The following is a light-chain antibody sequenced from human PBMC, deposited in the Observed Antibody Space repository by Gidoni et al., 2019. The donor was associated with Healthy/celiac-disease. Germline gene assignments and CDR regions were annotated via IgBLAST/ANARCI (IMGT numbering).Light chain of an antibody. V-gene: IGKV3-20*01. CDR2: GAS. J-gene: IGKJ1*01. CDR1: QSVSTSY. CDR3: KQYGRSPQT. Sequence: VLTQSPGTLSLSPGERATLSYRASQSVSTSYLAWYQQKPGQAPRLLIYGASSRATGIPDRFSGSGSGTDFTLTISRLEPEDFAVYYCKQYGRSPQTFXQXTKVEIK.